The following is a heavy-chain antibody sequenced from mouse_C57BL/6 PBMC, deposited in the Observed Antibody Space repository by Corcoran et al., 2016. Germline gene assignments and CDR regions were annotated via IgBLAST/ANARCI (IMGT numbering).Heavy chain of an antibody. CDR3: ARGGRTWFAY. V-gene: IGHV9-3*01. D-gene: IGHD1-1*01. Sequence: QIQLVQSGPELKKPGETVKISCKASGYTFTTYGMCWVKQAPGKGLKWMGWINTYSGVPTYADDFKGRCAFSLETSASTAYLQINNLKNEDTATYVCARGGRTWFAYWGQGTLVTVSA. J-gene: IGHJ3*01. CDR2: INTYSGVP. CDR1: GYTFTTYG.